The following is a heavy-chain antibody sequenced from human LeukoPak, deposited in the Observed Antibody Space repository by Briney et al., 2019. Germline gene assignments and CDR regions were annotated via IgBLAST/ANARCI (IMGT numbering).Heavy chain of an antibody. Sequence: GGSHSLCCAASGFTFSNAWMSWLRQAAGKGLEWVGRIKSKTDGGTTDYAAPVKGRFTISRDDSKNTLYLQMNSLKTEDPAVYYCTTVGYYYDSSGSNWGQGTLVTVSS. CDR3: TTVGYYYDSSGSN. J-gene: IGHJ4*02. V-gene: IGHV3-15*01. CDR1: GFTFSNAW. D-gene: IGHD3-22*01. CDR2: IKSKTDGGTT.